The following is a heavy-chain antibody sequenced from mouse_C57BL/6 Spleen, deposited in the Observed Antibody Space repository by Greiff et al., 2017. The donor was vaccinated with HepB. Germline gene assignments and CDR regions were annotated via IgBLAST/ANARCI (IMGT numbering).Heavy chain of an antibody. V-gene: IGHV1-69*01. Sequence: QVQLQQPGAELVMPGASVKLSCKASGYTFTSYWMHWVKQRPGQGLEWIGEIDPSDSYTNYNQKFKGKSTLTVDKSSSTAYTQLSSLTSEDSAVYYCARSDYYGSSYWFAYWGQGTLVTVSA. J-gene: IGHJ3*01. D-gene: IGHD1-1*01. CDR3: ARSDYYGSSYWFAY. CDR2: IDPSDSYT. CDR1: GYTFTSYW.